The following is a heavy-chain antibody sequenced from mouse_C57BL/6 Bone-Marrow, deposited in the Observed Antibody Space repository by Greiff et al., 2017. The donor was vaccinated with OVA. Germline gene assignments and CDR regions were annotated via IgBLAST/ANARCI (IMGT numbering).Heavy chain of an antibody. D-gene: IGHD2-4*01. J-gene: IGHJ4*01. Sequence: QVQLQQPGAELVKPGASVKMSCKASGYTFTSYWITWVKQRPGQGLEWIGDIYPGSGSTNYNEKFKSKATLTVDTSSSTAYMQLSSLTSEDSAVYYCARDRGDYGYAMDYWGQGTSVTVSS. V-gene: IGHV1-55*01. CDR1: GYTFTSYW. CDR3: ARDRGDYGYAMDY. CDR2: IYPGSGST.